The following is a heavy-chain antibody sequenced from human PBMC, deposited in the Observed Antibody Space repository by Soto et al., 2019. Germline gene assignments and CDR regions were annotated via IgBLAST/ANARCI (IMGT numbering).Heavy chain of an antibody. V-gene: IGHV5-51*01. CDR3: AKLVLPGAIYFDF. D-gene: IGHD6-25*01. J-gene: IGHJ4*02. Sequence: PGESLQVSWKVSGYNFSAFWLCWVRQMPGKGLEWVANIHPLDSDTNCGPSFQGQVTISADKSTTTAFLHWSNLKASDTGTYFCAKLVLPGAIYFDFWGKASLVTVSS. CDR2: IHPLDSDT. CDR1: GYNFSAFW.